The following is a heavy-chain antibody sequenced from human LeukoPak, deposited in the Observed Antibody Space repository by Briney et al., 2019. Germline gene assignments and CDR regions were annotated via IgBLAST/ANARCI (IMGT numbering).Heavy chain of an antibody. CDR3: AREQGLPSQNWFDP. CDR1: GFTFTSYS. J-gene: IGHJ5*02. D-gene: IGHD5-18*01. CDR2: ISGGGGST. Sequence: GGSLRLSCAASGFTFTSYSMNWVRQAPGKGLEWVSTISGGGGSTYYADSVKGRFAISRDNSKNTLYLQVNSLRAEDTAVYYCAREQGLPSQNWFDPWGQGTLVTVSS. V-gene: IGHV3-23*01.